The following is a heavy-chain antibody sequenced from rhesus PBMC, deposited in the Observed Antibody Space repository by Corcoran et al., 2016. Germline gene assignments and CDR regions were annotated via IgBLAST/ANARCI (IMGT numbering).Heavy chain of an antibody. J-gene: IGHJ5-1*01. CDR1: GGSISSSNW. D-gene: IGHD3-16*01. Sequence: QVQLQESGPGLVKPSETLSLTCAAPGGSISSSNWWSWIGQPPGKGLEWIGGIYSNTESTNYNPSLKNRVTISKDTSKNQLSLKLSSVTAADTAVYYCARSHSGSYYRFDVWGPGVLVTVSS. CDR2: IYSNTEST. CDR3: ARSHSGSYYRFDV. V-gene: IGHV4S12*01.